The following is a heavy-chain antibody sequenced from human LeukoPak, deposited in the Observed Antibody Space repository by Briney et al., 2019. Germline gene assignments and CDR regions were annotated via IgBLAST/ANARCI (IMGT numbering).Heavy chain of an antibody. CDR2: IYPGDSDT. Sequence: GESLKISCKGSGYTFTDYWIGWVRQMPGKGLEWMGIIYPGDSDTTYSPSFQGQVSISADKSINTAYLQWSSLKASDTAIYYCARHAAYGSGWSFDCWGQGTLVTVSS. V-gene: IGHV5-51*01. J-gene: IGHJ4*02. CDR3: ARHAAYGSGWSFDC. CDR1: GYTFTDYW. D-gene: IGHD6-19*01.